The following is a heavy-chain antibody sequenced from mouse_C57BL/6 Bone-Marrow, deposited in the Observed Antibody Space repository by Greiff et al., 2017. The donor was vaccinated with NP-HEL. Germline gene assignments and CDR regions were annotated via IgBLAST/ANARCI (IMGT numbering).Heavy chain of an antibody. CDR3: ARHGNSYAMDY. D-gene: IGHD2-1*01. J-gene: IGHJ4*01. CDR2: ISSGGSYT. V-gene: IGHV5-6*01. Sequence: EVHLVESGGDLVKPGGSLKLSCAASGFTFSSYGMSWVRQTPDKRLEWVATISSGGSYTYYPDSVKGRFTISRDNAKNTLYLQMSSLKSEDTAMYDCARHGNSYAMDYWGQGTSVTVSS. CDR1: GFTFSSYG.